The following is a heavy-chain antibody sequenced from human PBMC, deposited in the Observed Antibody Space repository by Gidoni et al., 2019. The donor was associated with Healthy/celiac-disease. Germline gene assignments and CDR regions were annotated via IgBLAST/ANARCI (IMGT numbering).Heavy chain of an antibody. V-gene: IGHV3-21*01. D-gene: IGHD2-2*01. CDR2: ISSSSSYI. CDR1: GFTFSSYS. J-gene: IGHJ5*02. Sequence: EVQLVESGGGLVKPGGSLRLSCAASGFTFSSYSMHWVRKAPGKGLEWVSSISSSSSYIYYADSVKGRFTISRDNAKNSLYLQMNSLRAEDTAVYYCARVPDIVVVPAAGRYNWFDPWGQGTLVTVSS. CDR3: ARVPDIVVVPAAGRYNWFDP.